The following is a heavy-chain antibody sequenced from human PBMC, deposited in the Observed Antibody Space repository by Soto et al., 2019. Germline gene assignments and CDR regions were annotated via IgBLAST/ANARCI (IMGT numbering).Heavy chain of an antibody. D-gene: IGHD1-26*01. CDR3: AHAYGGRSLY. Sequence: QITLKESGPTLVKPTQTLTLTCTFSGFSLPTDRVGVGWFRQPPEKARGWLAVIYWDDTKTYRPSLKSRLTITKDTPKNQVALTMTDMDPVDTATYYCAHAYGGRSLYWGQGTLVTVSS. V-gene: IGHV2-5*02. CDR2: IYWDDTK. CDR1: GFSLPTDRVG. J-gene: IGHJ4*02.